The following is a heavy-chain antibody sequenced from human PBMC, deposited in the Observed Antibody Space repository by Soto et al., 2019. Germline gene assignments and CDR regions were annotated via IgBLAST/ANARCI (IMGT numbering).Heavy chain of an antibody. J-gene: IGHJ6*03. Sequence: ASVKVSCKASGYTFTSYDINWVRQATGQGLEWMGWMNPNSGNTGYAQKFQGRVTMTRNTSISTAYMELSSLRSEDTAVYYCARWGQMVTDYYYYMDVWGKGTTVTVSS. CDR2: MNPNSGNT. CDR3: ARWGQMVTDYYYYMDV. V-gene: IGHV1-8*01. CDR1: GYTFTSYD. D-gene: IGHD5-18*01.